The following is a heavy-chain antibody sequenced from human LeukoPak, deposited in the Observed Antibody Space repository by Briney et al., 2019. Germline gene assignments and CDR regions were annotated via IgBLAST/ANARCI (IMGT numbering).Heavy chain of an antibody. CDR2: IYSGGST. D-gene: IGHD4-17*01. CDR1: GFTFSSYS. V-gene: IGHV3-53*01. J-gene: IGHJ5*02. Sequence: GGSLRLSCAASGFTFSSYSMSWVRQAPGKGLEWVSVIYSGGSTYYADSMKGRFTISRDNSKNTLYLQMNSLRAEDTAVYYCARILAVNWFDPWGQGTLVTVSS. CDR3: ARILAVNWFDP.